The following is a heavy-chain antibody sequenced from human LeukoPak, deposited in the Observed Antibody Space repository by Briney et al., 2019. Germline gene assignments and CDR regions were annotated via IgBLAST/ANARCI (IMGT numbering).Heavy chain of an antibody. Sequence: AASVKVSCKASGGTFSSYAISWVRQAPGQGLEWMGGIIPIFGTANYAQKFRGRVTITTDESTSTAYMELSSLRSEDTAVYYCASTHPPQYSYGRTYHYYMDVWGKGTTVTVSS. V-gene: IGHV1-69*05. CDR1: GGTFSSYA. CDR2: IIPIFGTA. D-gene: IGHD5-18*01. CDR3: ASTHPPQYSYGRTYHYYMDV. J-gene: IGHJ6*03.